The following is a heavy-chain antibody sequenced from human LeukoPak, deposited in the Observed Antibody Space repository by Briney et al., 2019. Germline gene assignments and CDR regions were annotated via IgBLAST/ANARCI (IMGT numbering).Heavy chain of an antibody. CDR1: GFGFSSAT. D-gene: IGHD7-27*01. J-gene: IGHJ3*01. V-gene: IGHV3-21*06. CDR2: LSGSGRLI. CDR3: ARDLQTGLAFDA. Sequence: GGSLRLSCAASGFGFSSATMNWVRQAPGKALEWVSSLSGSGRLIWYAGSVKGRLTISRDNAANSLFLQMNSLRVEDTAVYYCARDLQTGLAFDAWGQGTVVAVSS.